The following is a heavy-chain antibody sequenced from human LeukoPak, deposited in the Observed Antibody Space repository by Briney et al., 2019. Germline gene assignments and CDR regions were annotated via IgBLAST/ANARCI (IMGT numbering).Heavy chain of an antibody. CDR2: IYYSGST. J-gene: IGHJ6*02. D-gene: IGHD3-10*01. V-gene: IGHV4-59*01. CDR3: AREQYYSGSELNGMDV. Sequence: SETLSLACTVSGGSISSYYWSWIRQPPGKGLEWIGYIYYSGSTNYNPSLKSRVTISVDTSKNQFSLKLSSVTAADTAVYYCAREQYYSGSELNGMDVWGQGTTVTVSS. CDR1: GGSISSYY.